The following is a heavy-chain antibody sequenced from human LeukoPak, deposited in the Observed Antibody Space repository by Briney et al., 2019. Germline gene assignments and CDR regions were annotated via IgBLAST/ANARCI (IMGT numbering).Heavy chain of an antibody. CDR1: GHTLTELS. CDR3: VSIDLDS. CDR2: EDGGP. D-gene: IGHD3-16*02. Sequence: GASVKVSCKVSGHTLTELSIHWVRQAPGKGLEWMGGEDGGPIYAQKFQGRVTMTEDTSTDIAYMDVSSLRSEDTAVYYCVSIDLDSWGQGTLVTVSS. J-gene: IGHJ4*02. V-gene: IGHV1-24*01.